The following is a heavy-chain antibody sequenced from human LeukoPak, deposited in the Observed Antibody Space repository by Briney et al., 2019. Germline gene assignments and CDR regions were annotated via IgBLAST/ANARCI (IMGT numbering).Heavy chain of an antibody. V-gene: IGHV3-30*18. CDR2: ISYDGSNK. J-gene: IGHJ4*02. CDR3: AKDRSGDGYNQWYYFDY. CDR1: GFTFSSYG. D-gene: IGHD5-24*01. Sequence: PGGSLRLSCAASGFTFSSYGMHWVRQAPGKGLEWVAVISYDGSNKYYADSVKGRFTISRDNSKNTLYLQMNSLRAEDTAVYYCAKDRSGDGYNQWYYFDYWGQGTLVTVSS.